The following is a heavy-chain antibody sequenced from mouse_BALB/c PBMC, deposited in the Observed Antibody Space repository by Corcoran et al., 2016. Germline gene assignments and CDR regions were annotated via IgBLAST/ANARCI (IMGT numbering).Heavy chain of an antibody. V-gene: IGHV9-3-1*01. CDR2: INTYTGEP. CDR1: GYTFTNYG. Sequence: QIQLVQSVSELKKPGETVKISCKASGYTFTNYGMNWVKQAPGKGLKWMGWINTYTGEPTYADDFKGRFAFSLETSASTAYLQINNLKNEDTATYFCAREPYAMDYWGQGTSVTVSS. CDR3: AREPYAMDY. J-gene: IGHJ4*01.